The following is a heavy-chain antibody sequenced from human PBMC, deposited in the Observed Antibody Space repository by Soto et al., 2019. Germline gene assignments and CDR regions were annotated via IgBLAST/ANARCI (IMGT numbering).Heavy chain of an antibody. CDR2: ISGYNGDT. V-gene: IGHV1-18*04. CDR1: GYTFRSFG. CDR3: ARDKMIYTFGSGTFDY. J-gene: IGHJ4*02. Sequence: ASVKVSCKASGYTFRSFGISWVRQAPGQGLEWMGWISGYNGDTDIAQKVQGRITMTTDTSTSTAYMELRSLRSDDTAVYYCARDKMIYTFGSGTFDYWGQGTVVTVSS. D-gene: IGHD3-10*01.